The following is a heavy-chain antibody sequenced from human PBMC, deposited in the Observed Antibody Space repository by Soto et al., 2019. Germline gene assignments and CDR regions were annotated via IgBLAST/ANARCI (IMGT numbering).Heavy chain of an antibody. Sequence: EVQLLESGGGLLQPGGSLRLSCAASGFTFSIYAMSWVRQAPGKGLELVSVISGSGGITYYADSVKGRFTISRDNSKNPLYLKKNGLRAGDTAVYNGAKDHDTRGWSFDPWGQGPLVTVSS. CDR3: AKDHDTRGWSFDP. V-gene: IGHV3-23*01. J-gene: IGHJ5*02. D-gene: IGHD2-15*01. CDR1: GFTFSIYA. CDR2: ISGSGGIT.